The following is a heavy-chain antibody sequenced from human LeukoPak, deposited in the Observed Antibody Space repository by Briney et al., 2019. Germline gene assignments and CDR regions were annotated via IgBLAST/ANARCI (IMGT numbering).Heavy chain of an antibody. D-gene: IGHD2-21*02. CDR3: ARDKIVVVTAIRGYYFDY. Sequence: SETLSLTCAVYGGSFSGYYWSWIRQPPGKGLEWIGEINHSGSTNYNPSLKSRVTISVDTSKNQFSLKLSSVTAADTAVYYCARDKIVVVTAIRGYYFDYWGQGTLVTVSS. V-gene: IGHV4-34*01. J-gene: IGHJ4*02. CDR1: GGSFSGYY. CDR2: INHSGST.